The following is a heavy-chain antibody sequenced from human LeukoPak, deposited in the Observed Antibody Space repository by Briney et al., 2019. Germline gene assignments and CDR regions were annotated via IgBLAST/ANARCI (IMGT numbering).Heavy chain of an antibody. Sequence: GGSLRLSCAASGFTFDDYTMHWVRQAPGKGLEWVSLISWDGGSTYYADSVKGRFTISRDNSKNSLYLQMNSLRTEDTALYYCAKDKGKSYYDFWSGYHDAFDIWGQGTMVTVSS. CDR2: ISWDGGST. CDR1: GFTFDDYT. D-gene: IGHD3-3*01. V-gene: IGHV3-43*01. CDR3: AKDKGKSYYDFWSGYHDAFDI. J-gene: IGHJ3*02.